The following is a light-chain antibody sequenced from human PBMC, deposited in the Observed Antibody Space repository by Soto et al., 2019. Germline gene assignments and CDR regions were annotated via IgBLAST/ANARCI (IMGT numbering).Light chain of an antibody. CDR2: GTS. Sequence: QSVLTQQPSVYGAPGQRVTISCTGSSSNIGAGYDVHWYQQLPGTAPKLLIYGTSNRPSGVPDRFSGSKSGTSASLAITGLQAEDEADYYCQSYDSSLSGYVVFGGGTKVTVL. CDR1: SSNIGAGYD. J-gene: IGLJ2*01. V-gene: IGLV1-40*01. CDR3: QSYDSSLSGYVV.